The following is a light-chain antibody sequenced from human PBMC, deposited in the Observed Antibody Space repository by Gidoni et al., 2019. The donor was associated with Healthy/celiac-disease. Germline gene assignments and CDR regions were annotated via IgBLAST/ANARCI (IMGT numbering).Light chain of an antibody. CDR3: QQYNSYSLST. Sequence: DIQMTQSPSTLSASVGDRVTITCRASQSISSWLAWYQQKPGKAPKLLIYKASSLESGVPSRFSGSGSGTEFTLTISSLQPDDFATYYCQQYNSYSLSTFXQXTKVXIK. J-gene: IGKJ1*01. CDR2: KAS. CDR1: QSISSW. V-gene: IGKV1-5*03.